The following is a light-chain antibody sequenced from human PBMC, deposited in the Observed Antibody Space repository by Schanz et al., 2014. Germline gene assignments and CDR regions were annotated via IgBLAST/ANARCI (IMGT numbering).Light chain of an antibody. CDR2: RDS. CDR1: NIRSKN. Sequence: SYELTQPLSVSVALGQTARITCGGNNIRSKNVHWYHQKPGQAPVLVINRDSNRPSGIPERFSGSNSGNTATLTISRAQAGDEGDYYCQVWDSSSDHPGVFGGGTKLTVL. V-gene: IGLV3-9*01. J-gene: IGLJ3*02. CDR3: QVWDSSSDHPGV.